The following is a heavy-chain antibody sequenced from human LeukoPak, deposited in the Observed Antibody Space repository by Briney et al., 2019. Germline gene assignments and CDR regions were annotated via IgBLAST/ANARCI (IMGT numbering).Heavy chain of an antibody. D-gene: IGHD6-13*01. CDR3: ARVIAAAAPTYYFDY. Sequence: PGGSLRLSCAASGFTFSSYSMNRVRQAPGKGLEWVSSISSSSSYIYYADSVKGRFTISRDNAKNSLYLQMNSLRAEDTAVYYCARVIAAAAPTYYFDYWGQGTLVTVSS. V-gene: IGHV3-21*01. CDR1: GFTFSSYS. CDR2: ISSSSSYI. J-gene: IGHJ4*02.